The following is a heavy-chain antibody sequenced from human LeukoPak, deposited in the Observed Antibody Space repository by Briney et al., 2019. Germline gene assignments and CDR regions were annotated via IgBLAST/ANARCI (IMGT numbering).Heavy chain of an antibody. V-gene: IGHV4-39*07. CDR1: GGSIGTSNYY. D-gene: IGHD1-14*01. CDR3: SRHSPRRYMDV. CDR2: IFYSGST. J-gene: IGHJ6*03. Sequence: SETLSLTCTVSGGSIGTSNYYWGWIRQPPGKGLEWIGNIFYSGSTYYSPSLKSRVTISVDTSKNQFSLKLSSVTAADTAVYYCSRHSPRRYMDVWGKGTTVTISS.